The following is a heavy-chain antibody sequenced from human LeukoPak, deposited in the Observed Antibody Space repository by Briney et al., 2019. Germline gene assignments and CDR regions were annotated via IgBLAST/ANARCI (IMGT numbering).Heavy chain of an antibody. CDR1: GGSISSSNW. J-gene: IGHJ6*03. CDR2: IYHSGST. V-gene: IGHV4-4*02. D-gene: IGHD1-26*01. Sequence: SETLSLTCAVSGGSISSSNWWSWVRQPPGKGLEWIGEIYHSGSTNYNPSLKSRVTISVDKSKNQFSLKLSSVTAADTAVYYCARFFGGSYYYYYMDVWGKGTTVTVSS. CDR3: ARFFGGSYYYYYMDV.